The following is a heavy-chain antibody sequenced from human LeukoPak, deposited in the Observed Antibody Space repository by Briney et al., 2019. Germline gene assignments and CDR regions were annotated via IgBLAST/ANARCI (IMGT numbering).Heavy chain of an antibody. CDR2: IKSDASTT. D-gene: IGHD2-2*01. V-gene: IGHV3-74*01. J-gene: IGHJ4*02. Sequence: GGSLRLSCAASGFTFSSYWMHWVRQAPGKGLVWVSRIKSDASTTTYADSVKGRFTISRDNSKNTLYLQMNSLRAEDTAVYYCVSVVPAALSNDYGDYVDYWGQGTLVTVSS. CDR3: VSVVPAALSNDYGDYVDY. CDR1: GFTFSSYW.